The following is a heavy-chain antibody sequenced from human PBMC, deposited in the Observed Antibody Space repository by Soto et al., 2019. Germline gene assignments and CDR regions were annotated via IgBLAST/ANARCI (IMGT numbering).Heavy chain of an antibody. CDR2: ISWNGAFI. V-gene: IGHV3-9*01. D-gene: IGHD2-21*01. CDR3: ARDIFRTTPTVDF. CDR1: GFDVDDHA. Sequence: EVQLVESGGGLVQPGRSLRLSCVGSGFDVDDHAMSWVRQAPGKGLEWVAGISWNGAFIGYANSVRGRFTISRDDAKNSLYLKMNSLRTEDTALYYCARDIFRTTPTVDFWGQGTLVTVSS. J-gene: IGHJ4*02.